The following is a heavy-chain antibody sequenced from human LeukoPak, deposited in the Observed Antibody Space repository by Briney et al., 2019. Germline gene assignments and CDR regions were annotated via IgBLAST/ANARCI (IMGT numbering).Heavy chain of an antibody. Sequence: PSETLSLTCTVSGGSISSYYWSWIRQPPGKGLEWIGYIYYSGSTNYNPSLKSRVTISVDTSKNQFSLKLSSVTAADTAVYYCARHVGVPAAMGWFDPWGQGTLVTVSS. V-gene: IGHV4-59*08. CDR1: GGSISSYY. J-gene: IGHJ5*02. CDR3: ARHVGVPAAMGWFDP. D-gene: IGHD2-2*01. CDR2: IYYSGST.